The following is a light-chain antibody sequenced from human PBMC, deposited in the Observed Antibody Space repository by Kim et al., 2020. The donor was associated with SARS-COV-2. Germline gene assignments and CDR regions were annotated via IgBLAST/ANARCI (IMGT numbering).Light chain of an antibody. Sequence: VSPGRTASITGSGKKWRDKCASWEEQKPRQSAVLVIYQDNKRPTGSPGRFSGPNSGNTATLTISGTQSMDEADYYCQAWDSSAVVFGGGTQLTVL. V-gene: IGLV3-1*01. CDR3: QAWDSSAVV. J-gene: IGLJ2*01. CDR1: KWRDKC. CDR2: QDN.